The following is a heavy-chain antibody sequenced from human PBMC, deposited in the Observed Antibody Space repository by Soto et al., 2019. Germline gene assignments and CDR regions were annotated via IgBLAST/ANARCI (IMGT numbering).Heavy chain of an antibody. CDR1: GFTFSSYS. V-gene: IGHV3-48*01. CDR3: TTKTDEGS. J-gene: IGHJ5*01. CDR2: IGRSDNNI. Sequence: EAQLVESGGGLVQPGGSLRLSCAASGFTFSSYSMNWVRLAPGKGLECISYIGRSDNNINYADSVKGRFSISRDNAKSSLYLQMDSLIADNTAVYDCTTKTDEGSWGQGTLVSVSS.